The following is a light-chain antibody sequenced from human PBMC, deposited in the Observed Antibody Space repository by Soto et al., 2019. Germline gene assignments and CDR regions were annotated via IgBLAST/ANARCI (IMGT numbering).Light chain of an antibody. J-gene: IGLJ3*02. CDR2: EVS. CDR1: SSDVGGYHY. V-gene: IGLV2-14*01. Sequence: QPVLTQPASVSGSPGQSITISCTGASSDVGGYHYVSWYQQHPGKAPKLMISEVSNRPSGVSNRFSGSKSGNTASLTISGLQAEDEADYYCSSYTSTSTWVFGGGTKVTVL. CDR3: SSYTSTSTWV.